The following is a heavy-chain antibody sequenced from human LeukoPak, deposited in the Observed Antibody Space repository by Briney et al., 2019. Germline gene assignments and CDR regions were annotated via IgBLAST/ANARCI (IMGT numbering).Heavy chain of an antibody. CDR3: ARGPKGPSIAAAGYFDY. CDR1: GGTFSSYA. D-gene: IGHD6-13*01. V-gene: IGHV1-69*01. CDR2: IIPIFGTA. Sequence: SVKVSCKXSGGTFSSYAISWVRQAPRQGLEWMGGIIPIFGTANYAQKFQGRVTITADESTSTAYMELSSLRSEDTAVYYCARGPKGPSIAAAGYFDYWGQGTLVTVSS. J-gene: IGHJ4*02.